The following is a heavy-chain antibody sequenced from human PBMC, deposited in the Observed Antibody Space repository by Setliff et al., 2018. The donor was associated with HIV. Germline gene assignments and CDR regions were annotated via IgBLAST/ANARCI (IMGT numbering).Heavy chain of an antibody. Sequence: LRLSCAASGFNFNTYSMSWVRQAPGKGLEWVSSISSSGTYIYYADSMKGRFTISRDKAGNSLYLQLNNVRAEDTAVYYCTRMIPPRSNRFSSGWFDYWGQGTVVTVSS. CDR3: TRMIPPRSNRFSSGWFDY. CDR2: ISSSGTYI. V-gene: IGHV3-21*01. J-gene: IGHJ4*02. D-gene: IGHD6-19*01. CDR1: GFNFNTYS.